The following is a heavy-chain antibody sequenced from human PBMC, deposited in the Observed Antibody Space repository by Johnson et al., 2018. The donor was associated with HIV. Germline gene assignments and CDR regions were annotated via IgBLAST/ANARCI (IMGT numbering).Heavy chain of an antibody. D-gene: IGHD6-13*01. CDR3: ARDKGIAAASTDDAFDI. Sequence: QVQLVESGGGLVKPGGSLRLSCAVSGFTFSDYYMSWIRQAPGKGLEWVAVISFDGSIKEYADSVKGRFTISRDNSKNTLYLQMNSLRAEDTAVYYWARDKGIAAASTDDAFDIWGQGTMVTVSS. CDR1: GFTFSDYY. CDR2: ISFDGSIK. J-gene: IGHJ3*02. V-gene: IGHV3-30*14.